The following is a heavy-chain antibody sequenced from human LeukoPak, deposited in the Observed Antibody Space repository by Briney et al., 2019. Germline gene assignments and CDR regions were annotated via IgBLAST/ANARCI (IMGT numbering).Heavy chain of an antibody. J-gene: IGHJ4*02. CDR2: INTNTGNP. Sequence: ASVHFSCKASGYTSTTYAMNCVRQAPGQRLEWMGLINTNTGNPTYAQGFTGRFVFSLDTSVSTAYLQISSLKAEDTAVYYCARVTPSSGVTPDYCGRGTPVTVSS. V-gene: IGHV7-4-1*02. CDR3: ARVTPSSGVTPDY. CDR1: GYTSTTYA. D-gene: IGHD2-15*01.